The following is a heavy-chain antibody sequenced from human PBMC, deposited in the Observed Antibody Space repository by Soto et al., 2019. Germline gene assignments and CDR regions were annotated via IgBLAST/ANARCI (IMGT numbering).Heavy chain of an antibody. J-gene: IGHJ6*02. D-gene: IGHD5-18*01. CDR2: ISGSGGST. V-gene: IGHV3-23*01. CDR1: GFTFSSYA. Sequence: PGGSLRLCCAASGFTFSSYAMSWVRQAPGKGLEWVSAISGSGGSTYYADSVKGRFTISRDNSKNTLYLQMNSLRAEDTAVYYCARGGYSYGSIGYYYGMDVWGQGTTVTVSS. CDR3: ARGGYSYGSIGYYYGMDV.